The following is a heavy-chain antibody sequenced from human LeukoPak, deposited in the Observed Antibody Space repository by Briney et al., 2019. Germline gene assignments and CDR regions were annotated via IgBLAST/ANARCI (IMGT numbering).Heavy chain of an antibody. J-gene: IGHJ3*02. CDR1: GGTFSSYA. Sequence: GASVKVSCKTSGGTFSSYAISWVRQAPGQGLEWMGGLIPIFGTRNYAQKFQGRVTITRDTSASTAYMELSSLRSEDTAVYYCARDKSAFDIWGQGTMVTVSS. CDR3: ARDKSAFDI. V-gene: IGHV1-69*05. CDR2: LIPIFGTR.